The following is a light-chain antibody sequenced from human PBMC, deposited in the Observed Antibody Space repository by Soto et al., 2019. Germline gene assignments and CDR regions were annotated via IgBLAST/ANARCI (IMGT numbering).Light chain of an antibody. CDR2: GAS. V-gene: IGKV3-15*01. CDR1: QSVRSN. Sequence: EIVMTQSPATLSVSPGERATLSCRASQSVRSNLAWYQQKPGQAPRLLIYGASTRATGLPARFSGSGSGTEFTLTISSLQSEDFAVYYCQQYDIWWTFGQGTKVEIK. CDR3: QQYDIWWT. J-gene: IGKJ1*01.